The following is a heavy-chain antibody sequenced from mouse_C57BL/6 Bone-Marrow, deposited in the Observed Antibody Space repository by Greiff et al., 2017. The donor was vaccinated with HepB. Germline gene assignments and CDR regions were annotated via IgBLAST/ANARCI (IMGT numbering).Heavy chain of an antibody. Sequence: QVQLKQPGAELVRPGSSVKLSCKASGYTFTSYWMHWVKQRPIQGLEWIGNIDPSDSETHYNQKFKDKATLTVDKSSSTAYMQLSSLTSEDSAVYYCARDWDPFYWYFDVWGTGTTVTVSS. CDR3: ARDWDPFYWYFDV. V-gene: IGHV1-52*01. CDR2: IDPSDSET. CDR1: GYTFTSYW. D-gene: IGHD4-1*01. J-gene: IGHJ1*03.